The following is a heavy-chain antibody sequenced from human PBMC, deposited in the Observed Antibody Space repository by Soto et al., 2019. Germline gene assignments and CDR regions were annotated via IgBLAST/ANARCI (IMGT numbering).Heavy chain of an antibody. CDR1: GGTISSWY. J-gene: IGHJ4*02. CDR3: ARRYGSAIDY. V-gene: IGHV4-59*08. Sequence: PSETLSLTCTVSGGTISSWYWRWIRQPPGKGLEWIGYIYYSGSTNCNPSLKSRVTISLDTSKNLFSLKLSSVTAADTAVYYCARRYGSAIDYWGQGTLVTVSS. D-gene: IGHD1-26*01. CDR2: IYYSGST.